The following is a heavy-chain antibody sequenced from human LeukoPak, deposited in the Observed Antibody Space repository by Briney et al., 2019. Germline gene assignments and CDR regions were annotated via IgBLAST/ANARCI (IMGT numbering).Heavy chain of an antibody. V-gene: IGHV1-18*01. Sequence: ASVKVSCKASGYTFTSYGFSWVRQAPGQGLEWMGWISAYNGDTKYALNLQGRVTMTTDTSTSTAYIELRSLRSDDTAVYYCARQLRWDQYYFDYWGLGTLVTVSS. CDR3: ARQLRWDQYYFDY. CDR2: ISAYNGDT. J-gene: IGHJ4*02. D-gene: IGHD4-23*01. CDR1: GYTFTSYG.